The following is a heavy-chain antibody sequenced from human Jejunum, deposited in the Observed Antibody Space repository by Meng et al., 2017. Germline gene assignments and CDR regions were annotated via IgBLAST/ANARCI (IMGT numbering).Heavy chain of an antibody. CDR2: IFHSGST. J-gene: IGHJ4*02. CDR1: GGAISSMKW. V-gene: IGHV4-4*02. Sequence: QVELAGSGSCLVNPSGSCSLTCPVSGGAISSMKWWSWVRQPPGKGLEWIGEIFHSGSTNYNPPRKSRVTISVDKSKNQVSLKVTSVTAADTATYYCARFDISTAGRGDYWGQGILVTVSS. D-gene: IGHD6-13*01. CDR3: ARFDISTAGRGDY.